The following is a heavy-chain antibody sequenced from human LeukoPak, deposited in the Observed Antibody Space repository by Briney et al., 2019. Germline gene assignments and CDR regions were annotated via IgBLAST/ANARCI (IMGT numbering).Heavy chain of an antibody. V-gene: IGHV4-34*01. CDR2: INHSGSA. D-gene: IGHD6-13*01. CDR1: GGSFSGYY. CDR3: ARQQLGSYYYGMDV. Sequence: SETLSLTCAVYGGSFSGYYWSWIRQPPGKGLEWIGEINHSGSANYNPSLKSRVTISVDTSKNQFSLKLSSVTAADTAVYYCARQQLGSYYYGMDVWGQGTTVTVSS. J-gene: IGHJ6*02.